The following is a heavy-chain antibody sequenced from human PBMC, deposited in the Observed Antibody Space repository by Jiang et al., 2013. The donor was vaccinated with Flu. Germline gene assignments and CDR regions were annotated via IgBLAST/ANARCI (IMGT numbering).Heavy chain of an antibody. V-gene: IGHV2-70*01. CDR3: ARIRLLPGSSWSYPDY. Sequence: KPTQTLTLTCTFSGFSLSTSGMCVSWIRQPPGKALEWLALIDWDGDKYYNTSLRTRLTISKDTSKNQVVLTMTNMDPVDTATYYCARIRLLPGSSWSYPDYWGQGTLVTVSS. CDR2: IDWDGDK. D-gene: IGHD6-13*01. CDR1: GFSLSTSGMC. J-gene: IGHJ4*02.